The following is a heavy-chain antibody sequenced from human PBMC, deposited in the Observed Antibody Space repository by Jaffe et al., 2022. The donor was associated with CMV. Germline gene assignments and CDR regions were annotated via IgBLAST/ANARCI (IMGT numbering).Heavy chain of an antibody. Sequence: QLQLQESGPGLVKPSETLSLTCTVSGGSISSSSYYWGWIRQPPGKGLEWIGNIYYSGSTYYNPSLKSRVTISVDTSKNQFSLKLSSVTAADTAVYYCARLPYYDFWSGYFSGPRDYYYGMDVWGQGTTVTVSS. CDR1: GGSISSSSYY. V-gene: IGHV4-39*01. CDR3: ARLPYYDFWSGYFSGPRDYYYGMDV. J-gene: IGHJ6*02. D-gene: IGHD3-3*01. CDR2: IYYSGST.